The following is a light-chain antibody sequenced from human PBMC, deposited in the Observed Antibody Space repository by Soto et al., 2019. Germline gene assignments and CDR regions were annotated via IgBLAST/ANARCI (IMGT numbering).Light chain of an antibody. Sequence: DIQLTQSPSTLSASVGDRVTITCRASQSLSTWLAWYQQKPGKAPNLLIYDASSLQSGFPSRFSGSGSGTEFTLTISNLQPHDFATYYCQQYNSYSRYTFGQGTKLEIK. CDR3: QQYNSYSRYT. CDR2: DAS. J-gene: IGKJ2*01. CDR1: QSLSTW. V-gene: IGKV1-5*01.